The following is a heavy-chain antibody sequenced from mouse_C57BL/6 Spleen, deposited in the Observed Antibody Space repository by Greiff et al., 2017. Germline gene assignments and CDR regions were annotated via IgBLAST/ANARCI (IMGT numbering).Heavy chain of an antibody. CDR1: GFTFSSYT. J-gene: IGHJ1*03. V-gene: IGHV5-9*01. Sequence: EVQGVESGGGLVKPGGSLKLSCAASGFTFSSYTMSWVRQTPEKRLEWVATISGGGGNTYYPDSVKGRFTISRDNAKNTLYLQMSSLRSEDTALYYCARHDWYFDVWGTGTTVTVSS. CDR2: ISGGGGNT. CDR3: ARHDWYFDV.